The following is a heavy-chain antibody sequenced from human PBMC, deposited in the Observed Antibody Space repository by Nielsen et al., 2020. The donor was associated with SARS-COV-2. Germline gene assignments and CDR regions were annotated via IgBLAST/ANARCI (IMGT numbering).Heavy chain of an antibody. J-gene: IGHJ3*02. Sequence: VRQMPGKGLEWMGIIYPGDSDTRYSPSFQGQVTISADKSISTAYLQWSSLKASDTAMYYCARHTDCGGGSCYDRGAFDIWGQGTMVTVSS. CDR3: ARHTDCGGGSCYDRGAFDI. V-gene: IGHV5-51*01. D-gene: IGHD2-15*01. CDR2: IYPGDSDT.